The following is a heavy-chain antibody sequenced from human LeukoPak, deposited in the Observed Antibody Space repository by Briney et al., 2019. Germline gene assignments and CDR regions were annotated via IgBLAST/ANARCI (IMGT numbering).Heavy chain of an antibody. CDR3: VRVEYSGCHYLFDL. CDR1: GFTVSNNY. CDR2: IYSGGST. D-gene: IGHD1-26*01. Sequence: PGGSLRLSCAASGFTVSNNYMSWVRQAPGEGLECVSVIYSGGSTYYADSVKGRFIISRDNYKSTLYLQMNSLRAEDTAVYYCVRVEYSGCHYLFDLWGQGTLVTVSS. J-gene: IGHJ4*02. V-gene: IGHV3-53*01.